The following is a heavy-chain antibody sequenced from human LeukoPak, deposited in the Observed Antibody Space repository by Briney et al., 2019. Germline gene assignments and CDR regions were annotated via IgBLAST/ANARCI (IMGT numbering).Heavy chain of an antibody. V-gene: IGHV3-23*01. Sequence: GGSLRLSCAASGFTFTDYAMSWVRQAPGKGLEWVSLITASGGNTFHADSVKGRFTISRDNSKNTLYLQMNSLTAEDTAVYYCAKHLGATPSYSFDYWGQGTLVTVSS. D-gene: IGHD1-26*01. CDR2: ITASGGNT. J-gene: IGHJ4*02. CDR3: AKHLGATPSYSFDY. CDR1: GFTFTDYA.